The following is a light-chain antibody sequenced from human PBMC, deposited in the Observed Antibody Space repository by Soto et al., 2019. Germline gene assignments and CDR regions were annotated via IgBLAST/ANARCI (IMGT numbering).Light chain of an antibody. CDR1: QSVGTN. CDR2: DAS. CDR3: QQYNNWSPIT. V-gene: IGKV3-15*01. J-gene: IGKJ5*01. Sequence: EIVMTQSPATLSVSPGERATLSCRASQSVGTNLAWYQQKPGQAPWLLIYDASSRATGIPARFSGSGSGTEFTLIISSLQSEDFAVYYCQQYNNWSPITFGQGTRLEIK.